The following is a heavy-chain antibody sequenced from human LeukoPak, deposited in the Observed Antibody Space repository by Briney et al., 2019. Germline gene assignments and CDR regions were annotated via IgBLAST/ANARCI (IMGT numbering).Heavy chain of an antibody. Sequence: SETLSLTCTVSGYSISSGYYWGWIRQPPGKGLEWIGSIYHSGSTYYNPSLKSRVTISVDTSKNQFSLKLSSVTAADTAVYYCAREYSSSWYGAVYYFDYWGQGTLVTVSS. CDR3: AREYSSSWYGAVYYFDY. D-gene: IGHD6-13*01. CDR2: IYHSGST. J-gene: IGHJ4*02. V-gene: IGHV4-38-2*02. CDR1: GYSISSGYY.